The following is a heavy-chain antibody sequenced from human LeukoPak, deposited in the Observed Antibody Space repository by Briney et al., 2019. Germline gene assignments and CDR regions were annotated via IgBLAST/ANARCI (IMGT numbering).Heavy chain of an antibody. V-gene: IGHV4-38-2*01. J-gene: IGHJ4*02. D-gene: IGHD6-13*01. Sequence: SETLSLTCAVSGYSISSGYYWGWIRQPPGKGLEWIGSIYHSGSTYYNPSLKRRVTISVDTSKNQFSLKLSSVTAADTAVYYCARSKAAAGIDYWGQGTLVTVSS. CDR2: IYHSGST. CDR3: ARSKAAAGIDY. CDR1: GYSISSGYY.